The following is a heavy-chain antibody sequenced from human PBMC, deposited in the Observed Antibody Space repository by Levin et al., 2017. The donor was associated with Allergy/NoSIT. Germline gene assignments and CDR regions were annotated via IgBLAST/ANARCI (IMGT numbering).Heavy chain of an antibody. V-gene: IGHV1-18*01. D-gene: IGHD4-17*01. CDR1: GYTFTRHG. Sequence: ASVKVSCKASGYTFTRHGISWVRQAPGQGLDWMGWVSADNGNRKYTQKFQGRVTMTTDTSTRTAYMELRSLTSDETAMYYCARDESMTTVTFDLWGQGTLVTVSS. CDR2: VSADNGNR. J-gene: IGHJ4*02. CDR3: ARDESMTTVTFDL.